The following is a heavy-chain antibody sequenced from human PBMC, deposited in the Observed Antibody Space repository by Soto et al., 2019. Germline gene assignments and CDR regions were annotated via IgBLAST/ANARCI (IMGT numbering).Heavy chain of an antibody. CDR3: AYFDWLPY. D-gene: IGHD3-9*01. Sequence: SETLSLTCTVSGGSISSSTFYWGWIRQPPGKGLEWIGSVYYDGTTYYNPSLRSRVTISVDTSKNQFSLKMSSMTAADTAAYYCAYFDWLPYWGQGTLVTVSS. J-gene: IGHJ4*02. CDR1: GGSISSSTFY. V-gene: IGHV4-39*01. CDR2: VYYDGTT.